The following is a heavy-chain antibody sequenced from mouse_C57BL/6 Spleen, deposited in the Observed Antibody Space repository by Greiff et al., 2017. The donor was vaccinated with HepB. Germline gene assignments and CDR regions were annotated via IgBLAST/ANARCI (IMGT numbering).Heavy chain of an antibody. CDR2: IWGDGST. CDR3: AKDYSKFAY. J-gene: IGHJ3*01. CDR1: GFSFTSYG. V-gene: IGHV2-3*01. D-gene: IGHD2-5*01. Sequence: VQVVESGPGLVAPSQSLSITCTVSGFSFTSYGVSWVRQPPGKGLEWLGVIWGDGSTNYHSAHISRLSISKDNSKSQVVLKLNRLLTDDTATYYCAKDYSKFAYWGQGTLVTVSA.